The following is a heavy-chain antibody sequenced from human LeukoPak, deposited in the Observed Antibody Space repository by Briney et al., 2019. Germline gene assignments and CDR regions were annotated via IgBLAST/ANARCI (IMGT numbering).Heavy chain of an antibody. CDR1: GYTFTGYY. V-gene: IGHV1-2*02. CDR2: INPNSGGT. CDR3: ARDRDYDILYYMDV. J-gene: IGHJ6*03. Sequence: GASVKVSCKASGYTFTGYYMHWVRQAPGQGLEWMGWINPNSGGTNYAQKFQGRVTMTRDTSISTAYMELSRLRSDDTAVYYCARDRDYDILYYMDVWGKGTTVTASS. D-gene: IGHD3-9*01.